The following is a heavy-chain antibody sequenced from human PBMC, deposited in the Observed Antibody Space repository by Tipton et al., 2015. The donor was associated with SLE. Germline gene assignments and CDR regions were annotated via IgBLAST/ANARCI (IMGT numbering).Heavy chain of an antibody. D-gene: IGHD2-21*01. CDR1: GGSFSGYY. Sequence: TLSLTCAVYGGSFSGYYWSWIRQPPGKGLEWIGYIYTSGSTYYNPSLKSRVTISVDTSKNQFSLKLSSVTAADTAVYYCARRSIVVVIAIYDAFDIWGQGTMVTVSS. CDR3: ARRSIVVVIAIYDAFDI. J-gene: IGHJ3*02. V-gene: IGHV4-34*01. CDR2: IYTSGST.